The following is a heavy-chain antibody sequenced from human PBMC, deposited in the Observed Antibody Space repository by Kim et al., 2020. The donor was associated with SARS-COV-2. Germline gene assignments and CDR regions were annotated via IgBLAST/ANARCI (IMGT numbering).Heavy chain of an antibody. V-gene: IGHV5-51*01. D-gene: IGHD5-12*01. CDR3: ARRGGYGLFDY. J-gene: IGHJ4*02. Sequence: RYSPPFQGQVTIPADKSISTAYLQWSSLKASDTAMYYCARRGGYGLFDYWGQGTLVTVSS.